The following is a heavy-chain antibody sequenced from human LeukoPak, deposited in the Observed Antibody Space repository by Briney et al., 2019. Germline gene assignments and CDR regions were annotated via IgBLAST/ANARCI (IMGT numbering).Heavy chain of an antibody. CDR3: ASLGGIAAAGTPRYGMDV. V-gene: IGHV4-34*01. Sequence: PSETLSLTCAVYGGSFSGYYWSWIRQPPGKGLEWIGEINHRGSTNYNPSLKSRVTISVDTSKNQFSLKLSSVTAAGTAVYYCASLGGIAAAGTPRYGMDVWGKGTTVTVSS. CDR2: INHRGST. J-gene: IGHJ6*04. D-gene: IGHD6-13*01. CDR1: GGSFSGYY.